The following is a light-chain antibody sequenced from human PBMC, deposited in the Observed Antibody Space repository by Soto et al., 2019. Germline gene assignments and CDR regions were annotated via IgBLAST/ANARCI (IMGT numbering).Light chain of an antibody. CDR2: DVS. Sequence: QSALTQPASVSGSPGQSITISCTGTSSDVGGYNYVSWYQQHPGKAPRLMIYDVSNRPSGVSNRFSGSKSGNTASLTISGLQAEDAAAYYCSSYTSSGTPVVFGGGTQLTV. CDR3: SSYTSSGTPVV. CDR1: SSDVGGYNY. J-gene: IGLJ2*01. V-gene: IGLV2-14*01.